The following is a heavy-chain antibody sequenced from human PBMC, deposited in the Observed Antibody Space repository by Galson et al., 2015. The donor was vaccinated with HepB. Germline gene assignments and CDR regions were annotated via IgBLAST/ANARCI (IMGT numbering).Heavy chain of an antibody. CDR1: GFAFDDYA. D-gene: IGHD3-3*01. CDR3: VKGMGKTHLEWSLPFDY. Sequence: SLRLSCAASGFAFDDYAMHWVRQAPGKGLEWVSGISWKSGTIDYADSVKGRFTISRDNAKNSLSLQMNSLRAEDTALYYCVKGMGKTHLEWSLPFDYWGQGTLVTVSS. J-gene: IGHJ4*02. CDR2: ISWKSGTI. V-gene: IGHV3-9*01.